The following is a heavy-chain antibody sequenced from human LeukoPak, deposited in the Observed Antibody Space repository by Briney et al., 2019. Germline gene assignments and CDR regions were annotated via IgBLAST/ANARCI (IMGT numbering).Heavy chain of an antibody. J-gene: IGHJ5*02. CDR2: INTSGST. D-gene: IGHD3-9*01. CDR3: ARGDIGYNWFDP. V-gene: IGHV4-4*07. Sequence: PSETLSLTCTVSGGSISSYYWNWIRQPAGKGLEWIGRINTSGSTNYNPSLKSRVTMSIDTSRNQFSLKLRSVTAADTAVYYRARGDIGYNWFDPWGQGTLVTVSS. CDR1: GGSISSYY.